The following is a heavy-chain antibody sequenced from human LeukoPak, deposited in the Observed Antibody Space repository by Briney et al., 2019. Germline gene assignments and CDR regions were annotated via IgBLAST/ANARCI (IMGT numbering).Heavy chain of an antibody. D-gene: IGHD3-10*01. Sequence: NPSDTLSLTCTVSGYYISSGFYWGWIRQPPGKGLEWIGSIYGSGSTYYNPSLQSRVTISVDTSKNQFSLKLGSVTAADTAVYYCANMVRGVIGGFDYWGQGTLVTVSS. CDR3: ANMVRGVIGGFDY. J-gene: IGHJ4*02. CDR1: GYYISSGFY. V-gene: IGHV4-38-2*02. CDR2: IYGSGST.